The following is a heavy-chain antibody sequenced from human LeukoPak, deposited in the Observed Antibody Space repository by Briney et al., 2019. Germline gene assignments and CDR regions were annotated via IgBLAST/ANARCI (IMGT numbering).Heavy chain of an antibody. CDR3: AKALYDTSGGGY. V-gene: IGHV3-23*01. Sequence: GGSLRLSCAASGFTFSNYGFSWVRQAPGKGLEWVSAISGSGGSTHYADSVKGRFTISRDNPKNTLILQMNSLRVEDTAVYYCAKALYDTSGGGYWGQGTLVTVSS. CDR1: GFTFSNYG. J-gene: IGHJ4*02. CDR2: ISGSGGST. D-gene: IGHD3-22*01.